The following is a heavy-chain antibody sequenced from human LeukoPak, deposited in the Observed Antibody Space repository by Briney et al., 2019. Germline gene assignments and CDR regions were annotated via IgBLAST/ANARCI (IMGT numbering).Heavy chain of an antibody. Sequence: PGESLKISCKGSGYSFTSYWIGWVRQMPGKGLEWMGIIYPGDSDTRYSPSFQGQVTISADKSISTAYLQWSSLKASDTAMYYCARWGIVGAIPYYYYGMDVWGQGTTVTVSS. D-gene: IGHD1-26*01. J-gene: IGHJ6*02. CDR3: ARWGIVGAIPYYYYGMDV. CDR1: GYSFTSYW. V-gene: IGHV5-51*01. CDR2: IYPGDSDT.